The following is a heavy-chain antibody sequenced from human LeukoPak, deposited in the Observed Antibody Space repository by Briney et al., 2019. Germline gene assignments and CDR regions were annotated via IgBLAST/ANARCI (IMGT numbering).Heavy chain of an antibody. Sequence: SETLSLTCTVSGGSISSYYWSWIRQPPGKGLEWIGEINHSGSTNYNPSLKSRVTISVDTSRNQFSLKLSSVTAADTAVYYCARLYSSSWYYYYYYMDVWGKGTTVTISS. J-gene: IGHJ6*03. CDR3: ARLYSSSWYYYYYYMDV. V-gene: IGHV4-34*01. CDR1: GGSISSYY. D-gene: IGHD6-13*01. CDR2: INHSGST.